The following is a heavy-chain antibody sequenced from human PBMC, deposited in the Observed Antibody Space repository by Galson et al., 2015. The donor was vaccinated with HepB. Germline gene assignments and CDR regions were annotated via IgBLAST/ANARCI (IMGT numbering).Heavy chain of an antibody. CDR3: ARVVSIAAPFDY. CDR2: ISSSSSYI. D-gene: IGHD6-6*01. J-gene: IGHJ4*02. V-gene: IGHV3-21*01. CDR1: GFTFSSYS. Sequence: SLRLSCAASGFTFSSYSMNWVRQAPGKGLGWVSSISSSSSYIYYADSVKGRFTISRDNAKNSLYLQMNSLRAEDTAVYYCARVVSIAAPFDYWGQGTLVTVSS.